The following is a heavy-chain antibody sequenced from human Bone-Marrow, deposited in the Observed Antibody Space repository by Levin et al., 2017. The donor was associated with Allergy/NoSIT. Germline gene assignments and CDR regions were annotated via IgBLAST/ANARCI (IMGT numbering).Heavy chain of an antibody. CDR2: ISDSGGSR. D-gene: IGHD6-13*01. CDR1: GFTFASYA. V-gene: IGHV3-23*01. CDR3: AKDLGYSSTWGDYVDV. Sequence: PGESLKISCAASGFTFASYAMSWVRQAPGKGLEWVSTISDSGGSRYYADSVKGRSIISRDNSKNTLYLQMISLRAEDTAVYYCAKDLGYSSTWGDYVDVWGKGSTVTVSS. J-gene: IGHJ6*03.